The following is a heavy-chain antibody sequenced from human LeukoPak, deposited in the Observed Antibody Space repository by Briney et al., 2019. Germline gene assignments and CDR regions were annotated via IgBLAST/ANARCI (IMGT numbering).Heavy chain of an antibody. CDR2: ISWNGGTI. CDR1: GFTFDDYA. Sequence: GGSLRLSCAASGFTFDDYAMHWVRQAPGKGLEWVSHISWNGGTIGYADSVKGRFTISRDNAKNSLYLQMNSPRAEDTALYYCAKGSYGSGSYSDYWGQGILVTVSS. V-gene: IGHV3-9*01. CDR3: AKGSYGSGSYSDY. J-gene: IGHJ4*02. D-gene: IGHD3-10*01.